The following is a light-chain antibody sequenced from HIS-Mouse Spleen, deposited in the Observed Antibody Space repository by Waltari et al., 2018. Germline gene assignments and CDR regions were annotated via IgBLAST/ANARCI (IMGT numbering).Light chain of an antibody. CDR1: SSDVGGYNY. J-gene: IGLJ3*02. CDR2: EVS. Sequence: QSALTQPASVSGSPGQSITISCTGTSSDVGGYNYVSWYQQHPGKAPKLMIYEVSNRPSGVSTRFSGSKSGNTASLTISERQAEDEADYYCSSYTSSSTWVFGGGTKLTVL. CDR3: SSYTSSSTWV. V-gene: IGLV2-14*01.